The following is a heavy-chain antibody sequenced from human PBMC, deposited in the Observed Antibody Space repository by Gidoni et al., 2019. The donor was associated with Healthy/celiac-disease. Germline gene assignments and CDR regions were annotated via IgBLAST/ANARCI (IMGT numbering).Heavy chain of an antibody. CDR2: IYSGGST. Sequence: EVQLVESGGGLVQPGGSLRLSCSASGFTVSSNYMSWVRQAPGKGMEWVSVIYSGGSTYYADSVKGRFTISRDNSKNTLYLQMNSLRAEDTAVYYCARRDRSVKDTAMARQNYWYFDLWGRGTLVTVSS. D-gene: IGHD5-18*01. CDR3: ARRDRSVKDTAMARQNYWYFDL. J-gene: IGHJ2*01. CDR1: GFTVSSNY. V-gene: IGHV3-66*02.